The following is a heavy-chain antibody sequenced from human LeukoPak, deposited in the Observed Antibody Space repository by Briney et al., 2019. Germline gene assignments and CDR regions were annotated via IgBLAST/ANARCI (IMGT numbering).Heavy chain of an antibody. J-gene: IGHJ4*02. CDR3: ARVHYYGSSGYYLDY. CDR1: GYSISSGYY. V-gene: IGHV4-38-2*02. D-gene: IGHD3-22*01. Sequence: SETLSLTCTVSGYSISSGYYWGWIRQPPGKGLEWIGSIYHSGSTYYNPSLKSRVTISVDTSKNQFSLKLSSVTAADTAVYYCARVHYYGSSGYYLDYWGQGTLVTVSS. CDR2: IYHSGST.